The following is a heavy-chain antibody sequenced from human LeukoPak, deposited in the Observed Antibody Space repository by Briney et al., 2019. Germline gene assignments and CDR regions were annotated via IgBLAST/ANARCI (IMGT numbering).Heavy chain of an antibody. D-gene: IGHD6-19*01. Sequence: GGSLRLSCAASGFTFSSYSMNWVRQAPGKGLEWVSYISSSSSTIYYADSVKGRFTISRDNAKNSLYLQMNSLRAEDTAVYYCAREGSSGPFDYFDYWGQGTLVTVSS. CDR3: AREGSSGPFDYFDY. J-gene: IGHJ4*02. CDR1: GFTFSSYS. CDR2: ISSSSSTI. V-gene: IGHV3-48*01.